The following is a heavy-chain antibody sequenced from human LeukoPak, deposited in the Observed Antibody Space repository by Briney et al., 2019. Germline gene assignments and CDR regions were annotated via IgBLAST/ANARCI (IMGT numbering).Heavy chain of an antibody. V-gene: IGHV3-30*04. CDR1: GFTFSSYP. D-gene: IGHD5-24*01. J-gene: IGHJ2*01. Sequence: GGSLRLSCAASGFTFSSYPMHWVRQAPGKGLEWVAVISYDGSNKFYADSVKGRFTISRDNSKNTLYLQMNSLRVKDTAVYYCARDGGGWLHGFYLWGRGTLVTVSS. CDR3: ARDGGGWLHGFYL. CDR2: ISYDGSNK.